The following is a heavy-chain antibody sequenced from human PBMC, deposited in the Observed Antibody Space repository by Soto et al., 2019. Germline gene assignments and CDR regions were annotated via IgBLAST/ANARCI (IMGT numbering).Heavy chain of an antibody. J-gene: IGHJ4*02. D-gene: IGHD3-16*02. CDR3: AKAPSYDYIWGSYRDY. Sequence: GGSLRLSCAASGFTFSSYAMSWVRQAPGKGLEWVSAISGSGGSTYYADSVKGRFTISRDNSKNTLYLQMNSLRAEDTAVHYCAKAPSYDYIWGSYRDYWGQGTLVTVSS. V-gene: IGHV3-23*01. CDR2: ISGSGGST. CDR1: GFTFSSYA.